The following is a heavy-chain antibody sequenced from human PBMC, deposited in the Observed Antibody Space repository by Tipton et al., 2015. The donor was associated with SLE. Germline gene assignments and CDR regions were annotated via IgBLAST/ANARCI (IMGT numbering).Heavy chain of an antibody. CDR2: IYYTVTTT. D-gene: IGHD5-18*01. CDR1: GGSVSSSSKY. J-gene: IGHJ5*02. Sequence: LRLSCTVSGGSVSSSSKYWAWIRPPPGKGLEWIGSIYYTVTTTYYNSFLKSRVTMSVDTSKNQFSLRLTSVIAADTAVYYCARLHGYSYGLNWFDPWGQGTLISVSS. CDR3: ARLHGYSYGLNWFDP. V-gene: IGHV4-39*07.